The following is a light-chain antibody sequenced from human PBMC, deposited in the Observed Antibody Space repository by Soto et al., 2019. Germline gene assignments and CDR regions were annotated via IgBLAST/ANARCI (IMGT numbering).Light chain of an antibody. J-gene: IGLJ1*01. V-gene: IGLV2-8*01. Sequence: QSSLTQPPSASGSPGQSITISCTGTISDVGGFNYVSWHQQHPGKAPKVIIYEVTKRPSGVPDRFSGSKSANTASLTVSGLQAEDEADYYCSSYAGSNNPLFVFGTGTKVTVL. CDR3: SSYAGSNNPLFV. CDR2: EVT. CDR1: ISDVGGFNY.